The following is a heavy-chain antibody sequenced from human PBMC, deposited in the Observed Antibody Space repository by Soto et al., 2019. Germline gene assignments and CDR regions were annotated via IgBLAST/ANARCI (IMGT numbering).Heavy chain of an antibody. J-gene: IGHJ3*02. CDR3: ARDSGYDLGAFDI. CDR1: GFTFSSYA. CDR2: ISYDGSNK. Sequence: GGSLRLSCAASGFTFSSYAMHWVRQAPGKGLEWVAVISYDGSNKYYADSVKGRFTISRDNSKNTLYLQMNSLRAEDTAVYYCARDSGYDLGAFDIWGQGTMVTVSS. D-gene: IGHD5-12*01. V-gene: IGHV3-30-3*01.